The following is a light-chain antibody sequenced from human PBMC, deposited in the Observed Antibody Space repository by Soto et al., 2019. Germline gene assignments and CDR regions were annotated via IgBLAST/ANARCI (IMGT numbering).Light chain of an antibody. Sequence: DIQMSQSPSTLSAALGDRVTISFRASQTITSWLAWYQQKPGKAPKLLIYDASSLESGVPSRFSGSGSGTEFTLTISSLQPDDFATYYCQQHNSYPWTFGQGTKVDIK. J-gene: IGKJ1*01. CDR1: QTITSW. CDR3: QQHNSYPWT. V-gene: IGKV1-5*01. CDR2: DAS.